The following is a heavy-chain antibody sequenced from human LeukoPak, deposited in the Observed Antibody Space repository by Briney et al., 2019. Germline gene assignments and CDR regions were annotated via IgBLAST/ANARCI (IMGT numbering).Heavy chain of an antibody. CDR1: GGSVSNYY. V-gene: IGHV4-59*02. CDR3: ATGSSYPPGELDY. CDR2: IYHSGTT. Sequence: SETLSLTCTVSGGSVSNYYWSWVRQPPGKGLEYIGYIYHSGTTNYNPSLKSRVTMSLDTSKNQFSLKLSSVTAADTALYYCATGSSYPPGELDYWGQGSLVSVSS. D-gene: IGHD1-7*01. J-gene: IGHJ4*02.